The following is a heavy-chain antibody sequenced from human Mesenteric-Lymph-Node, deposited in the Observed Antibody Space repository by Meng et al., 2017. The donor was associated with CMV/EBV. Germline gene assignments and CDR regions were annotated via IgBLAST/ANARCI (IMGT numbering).Heavy chain of an antibody. CDR3: ARVAIYDSSGYYHSPKFDY. D-gene: IGHD3-22*01. J-gene: IGHJ4*02. V-gene: IGHV4-39*07. Sequence: GSLRLSCTVSGGSVSSGSYYWSWIRQPPGKGLEWIGTIYHSGSTSYNPSLKSRVTISVDTSKNQFSLKLSSVTAADTAVYYCARVAIYDSSGYYHSPKFDYWGQGTLVTVSS. CDR2: IYHSGST. CDR1: GGSVSSGSYY.